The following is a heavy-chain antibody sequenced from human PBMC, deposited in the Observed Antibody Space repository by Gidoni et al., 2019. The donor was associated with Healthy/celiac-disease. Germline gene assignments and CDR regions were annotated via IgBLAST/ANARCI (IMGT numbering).Heavy chain of an antibody. V-gene: IGHV3-30*18. CDR2: ISYDGSNK. D-gene: IGHD3-22*01. CDR3: AKGDSSGYCPDAFDI. J-gene: IGHJ3*02. Sequence: VVQPGRSLRLSCAASGFTFSSYGMHWVRQAPGKGLEWVAVISYDGSNKYYADSVKGRFTISRDNSKNTLYLQMNSLRAEDTAVYYCAKGDSSGYCPDAFDIWGQGTMVTVSS. CDR1: GFTFSSYG.